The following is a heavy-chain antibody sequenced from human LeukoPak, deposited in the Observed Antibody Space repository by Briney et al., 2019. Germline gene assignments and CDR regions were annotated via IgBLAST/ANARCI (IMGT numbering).Heavy chain of an antibody. D-gene: IGHD6-13*01. V-gene: IGHV1-69*04. Sequence: ASVKVSCKASGGTFSSYAISWVRQAPGQGLEWMGRIIPILGIANYAQKFQGRVTITADKSTSTAYMELSSLRSEDTAVYYCARIAAAGTSWFDPWGQGTLVTVSS. J-gene: IGHJ5*02. CDR1: GGTFSSYA. CDR3: ARIAAAGTSWFDP. CDR2: IIPILGIA.